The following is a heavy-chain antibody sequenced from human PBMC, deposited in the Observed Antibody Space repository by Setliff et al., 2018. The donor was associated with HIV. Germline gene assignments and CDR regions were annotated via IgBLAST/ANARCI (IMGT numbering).Heavy chain of an antibody. J-gene: IGHJ6*03. CDR2: IYGNDIE. D-gene: IGHD3-22*01. CDR1: GFSLTPRGEG. Sequence: SGPTLVNPTQTLTLTCTFSGFSLTPRGEGVAWIRQPPGKALEWLAIIYGNDIERYSPSLRSRLTITKDTSKNQVVLTMTNMDPVDTATYYCAHRGYYDSSGLYYYYMDVWGKGTTVTVSS. CDR3: AHRGYYDSSGLYYYYMDV. V-gene: IGHV2-5*01.